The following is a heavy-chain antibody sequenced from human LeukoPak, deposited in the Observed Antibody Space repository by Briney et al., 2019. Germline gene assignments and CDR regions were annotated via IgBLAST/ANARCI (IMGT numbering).Heavy chain of an antibody. CDR1: GFTFSSYA. J-gene: IGHJ4*02. CDR3: ATTDCSGGSCYLLDF. V-gene: IGHV3-64*04. Sequence: GGSLRLSCSASGFTFSSYAMHWVRQAPGKGLEYVSAISSNGGSTYYADSVKGRFTISRDNAKNTLYLQMNSLRAEDTAVYYCATTDCSGGSCYLLDFWGQGTLVTVSS. CDR2: ISSNGGST. D-gene: IGHD2-15*01.